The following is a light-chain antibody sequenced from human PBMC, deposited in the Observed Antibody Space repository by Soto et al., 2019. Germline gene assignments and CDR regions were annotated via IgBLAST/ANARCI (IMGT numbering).Light chain of an antibody. CDR1: QSISSW. Sequence: DIPMTQSPSTLSASVGDRVTITCRASQSISSWLAWYQQKPGKAPKLLIYKASSLESGVPSRFSGSGSGTEFTLTISSLQPDDFATYYCQQYNSSPWTVGQGTKVEIK. J-gene: IGKJ1*01. V-gene: IGKV1-5*03. CDR2: KAS. CDR3: QQYNSSPWT.